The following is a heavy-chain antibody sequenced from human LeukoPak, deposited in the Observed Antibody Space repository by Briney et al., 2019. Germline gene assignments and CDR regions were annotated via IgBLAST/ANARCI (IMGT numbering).Heavy chain of an antibody. CDR3: ARDNRAVIAAAADAFDI. J-gene: IGHJ3*02. CDR2: INPNSGGT. Sequence: ASVKVSCKASGYTFTGYYMHWVRQAPGQGLEWMGRINPNSGGTDYAQKFQGGVTMTRDTSISTAYMELSRLRSDDTAVYYCARDNRAVIAAAADAFDIWGQGTMVTVSS. V-gene: IGHV1-2*06. CDR1: GYTFTGYY. D-gene: IGHD6-13*01.